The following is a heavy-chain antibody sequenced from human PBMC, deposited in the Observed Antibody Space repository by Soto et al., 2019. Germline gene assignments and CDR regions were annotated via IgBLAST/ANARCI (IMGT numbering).Heavy chain of an antibody. CDR3: AREAAGILNWFDP. CDR2: IYYSGST. J-gene: IGHJ5*02. D-gene: IGHD6-25*01. V-gene: IGHV4-31*03. Sequence: QVQLQESGPGLVKPSQTLSLTCSVSGGSISSGGYYLSWIRQHPGKGLEWIGYIYYSGSTYYNPSLESRVTISVDTSKNQFSLKLSSVTAADTAVYYCAREAAGILNWFDPWGQGTLVTVSS. CDR1: GGSISSGGYY.